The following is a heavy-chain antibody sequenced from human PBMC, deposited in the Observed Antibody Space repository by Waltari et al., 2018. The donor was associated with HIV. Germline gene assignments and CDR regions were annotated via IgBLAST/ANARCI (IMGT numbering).Heavy chain of an antibody. Sequence: QVQLVQSGAEVRKPGASVKVSCKASGYTFTGYYLHWVRKAPGQGLEWMGRSNPNSGGTNYAQKFQARVTMTRDTSIGAAYMELSSLRPNDTAVYYCARVTTVTGDSYFYYGMDVWGQGTTVTVSS. CDR2: SNPNSGGT. D-gene: IGHD4-17*01. CDR1: GYTFTGYY. J-gene: IGHJ6*02. V-gene: IGHV1-2*06. CDR3: ARVTTVTGDSYFYYGMDV.